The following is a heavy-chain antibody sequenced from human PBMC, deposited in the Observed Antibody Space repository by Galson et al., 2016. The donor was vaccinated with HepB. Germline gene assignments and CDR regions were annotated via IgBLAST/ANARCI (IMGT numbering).Heavy chain of an antibody. J-gene: IGHJ4*02. D-gene: IGHD4-17*01. CDR1: GFTFSTYA. CDR2: ISGSGGST. V-gene: IGHV3-23*01. Sequence: SLRLSCAASGFTFSTYAMSWVRQAPGKGLEWVLAISGSGGSTYYADSVKGRFTISRDNSKNTVYLQMNSLRAEDTAVYYCAKGYGVFDYWGQGTLVTVSS. CDR3: AKGYGVFDY.